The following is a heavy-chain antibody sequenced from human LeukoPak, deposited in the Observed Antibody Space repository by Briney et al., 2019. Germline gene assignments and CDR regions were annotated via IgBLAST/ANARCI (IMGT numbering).Heavy chain of an antibody. V-gene: IGHV3-7*01. Sequence: PGGSLRLSCAASGFTVSSFWMSWVRQAPGKGLEWVANIEQHGSEKYYVDSVKGRFTISRDNAKNSLYPQMNSLRAEDTAVYYCAKQLGAVAGYWGQGTLVTVSS. CDR1: GFTVSSFW. D-gene: IGHD6-19*01. J-gene: IGHJ4*02. CDR2: IEQHGSEK. CDR3: AKQLGAVAGY.